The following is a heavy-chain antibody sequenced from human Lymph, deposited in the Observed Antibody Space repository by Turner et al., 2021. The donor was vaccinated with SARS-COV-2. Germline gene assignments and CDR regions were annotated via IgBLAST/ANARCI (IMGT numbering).Heavy chain of an antibody. CDR3: TRGGTIAARYDY. CDR1: GGTFSIYT. V-gene: IGHV1-69*01. Sequence: QLQLVQSGAEVKKPASSVKVSCKASGGTFSIYTISWVRQAPGQGLEWMGGINPIFGTANYAKKFQGRVTITADESTSTAYMELSSVRSEDTAVYYCTRGGTIAARYDYWGQGTLVTVSS. CDR2: INPIFGTA. J-gene: IGHJ4*02. D-gene: IGHD6-6*01.